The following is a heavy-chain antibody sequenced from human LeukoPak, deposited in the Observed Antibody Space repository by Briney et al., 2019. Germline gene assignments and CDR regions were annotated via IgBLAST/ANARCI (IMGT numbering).Heavy chain of an antibody. D-gene: IGHD1-14*01. Sequence: PETLSLTCTVSGGSISSYYWSWIRQPPGKGLEWIGYIYYSGSTNYNPSLKSRVTISVDTSKNQFPLKLSSVTAADTAVYYCARESDITRGFFDYWGQGTLVTVSS. V-gene: IGHV4-59*01. J-gene: IGHJ4*02. CDR1: GGSISSYY. CDR3: ARESDITRGFFDY. CDR2: IYYSGST.